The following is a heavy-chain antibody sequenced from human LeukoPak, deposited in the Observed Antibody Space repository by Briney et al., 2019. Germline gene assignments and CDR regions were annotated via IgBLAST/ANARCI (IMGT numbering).Heavy chain of an antibody. D-gene: IGHD3-9*01. J-gene: IGHJ4*02. CDR2: IYYSGNT. Sequence: PSETLSLTCTVSGGSISTYSWSWIRQPPGKGLDWIGYIYYSGNTNYNPSLKSRVTISVDTSKNQFSLKLSSVTAADTAVYYCARVRLVGYDILTGYYSFDYWGQGTLVTVSS. CDR1: GGSISTYS. V-gene: IGHV4-59*01. CDR3: ARVRLVGYDILTGYYSFDY.